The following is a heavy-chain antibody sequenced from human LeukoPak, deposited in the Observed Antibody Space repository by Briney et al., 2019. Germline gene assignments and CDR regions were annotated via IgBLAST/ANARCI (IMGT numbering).Heavy chain of an antibody. CDR3: ARRRRADDY. D-gene: IGHD6-19*01. CDR2: INHSGST. J-gene: IGHJ4*02. V-gene: IGHV4-34*01. CDR1: GGSISSSY. Sequence: SETLSLTCSVSGGSISSSYWSWIRQPAGKGLEWIGEINHSGSTNYNPSLKSRVTISVDTSKNQFSLKLSSVTAADTAVYYCARRRRADDYWGQGTLVTVSS.